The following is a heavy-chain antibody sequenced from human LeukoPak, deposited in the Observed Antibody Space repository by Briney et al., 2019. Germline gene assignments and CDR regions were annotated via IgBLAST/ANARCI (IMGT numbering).Heavy chain of an antibody. CDR2: INTDGSST. V-gene: IGHV3-74*01. D-gene: IGHD3/OR15-3a*01. CDR1: GFTFSSYW. CDR3: ARVEVGLGYFDY. J-gene: IGHJ4*02. Sequence: GGSLRLSCAASGFTFSSYWMHWVRQAPGKGLVWVSRINTDGSSTSYADSVKGRFTISRDNAKNTLYLQMNSLRAEDTAVYYCARVEVGLGYFDYWGQGTLVTVSS.